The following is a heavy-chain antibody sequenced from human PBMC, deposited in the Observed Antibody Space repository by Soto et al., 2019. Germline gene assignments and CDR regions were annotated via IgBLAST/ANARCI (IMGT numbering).Heavy chain of an antibody. J-gene: IGHJ6*03. CDR1: GFTFSSYA. Sequence: GGSLRLSCAASGFTFSSYAMSWVRQAPGKGLEWVSAISGSGGSTYYADSVKGRFTISRDNSKNTLYLQMNSLRAEDTAVYYCAKDRWEWPLTGYYYYYYMDVWGKGTTVTVSS. CDR3: AKDRWEWPLTGYYYYYYMDV. V-gene: IGHV3-23*01. CDR2: ISGSGGST. D-gene: IGHD3-9*01.